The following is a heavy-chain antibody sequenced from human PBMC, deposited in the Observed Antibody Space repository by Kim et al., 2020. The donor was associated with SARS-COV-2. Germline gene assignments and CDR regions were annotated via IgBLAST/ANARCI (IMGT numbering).Heavy chain of an antibody. D-gene: IGHD6-13*01. CDR1: GFTFSSYS. CDR2: ISSSSSTI. J-gene: IGHJ2*01. CDR3: ARDPDSSSWYFWYFDL. V-gene: IGHV3-48*02. Sequence: GGSLRLSCAASGFTFSSYSMNWVRQAPGKGLEWVSYISSSSSTIYYADSVKGRFTISRDNAKNSLYLQMNSLRDEDTAVYYCARDPDSSSWYFWYFDLWGRGTLVTVSS.